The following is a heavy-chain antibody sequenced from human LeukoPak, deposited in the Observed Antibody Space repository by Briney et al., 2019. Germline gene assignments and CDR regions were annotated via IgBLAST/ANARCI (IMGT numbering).Heavy chain of an antibody. J-gene: IGHJ4*02. Sequence: VGSLRLSCAASGFTFSDYYMSWIRQAPGKGLEWVSYISKSGTSTKYADSVKGRFSISRDNAKQSLYLQLTSLTAEDTAVYYCARVRSSGSPLDYWGQGTLVTVSS. D-gene: IGHD3-10*01. CDR1: GFTFSDYY. CDR3: ARVRSSGSPLDY. CDR2: ISKSGTST. V-gene: IGHV3-11*05.